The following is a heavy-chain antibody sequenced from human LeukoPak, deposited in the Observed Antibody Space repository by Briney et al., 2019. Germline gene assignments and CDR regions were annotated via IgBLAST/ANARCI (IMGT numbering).Heavy chain of an antibody. J-gene: IGHJ6*02. CDR3: ASAGGDFYYYYGMDV. CDR2: ISSSSSYI. V-gene: IGHV3-21*01. CDR1: GFTFSSYS. Sequence: GGSLRLSCAASGFTFSSYSMNWVRQAPGKGLEWVSSISSSSSYIYYADSVKGRFTISRDNAKNSLYLQMNSLRAEDTAVYYCASAGGDFYYYYGMDVWGQGTTVTVSS. D-gene: IGHD2-21*02.